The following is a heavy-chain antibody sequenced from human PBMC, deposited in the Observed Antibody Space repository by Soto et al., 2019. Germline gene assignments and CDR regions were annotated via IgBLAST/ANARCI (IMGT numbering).Heavy chain of an antibody. CDR2: IWYDGSNK. CDR1: GFTFSSYG. CDR3: ARDLVPYYYGSGALDY. J-gene: IGHJ4*02. Sequence: GGSLRLSCAASGFTFSSYGMHWVRQAPGKGLEWVAVIWYDGSNKYYADSVKGRFTISRDNSKNTLYLQMNSLRAEDTAVYYCARDLVPYYYGSGALDYWGQGTLVTVSS. D-gene: IGHD3-10*01. V-gene: IGHV3-33*01.